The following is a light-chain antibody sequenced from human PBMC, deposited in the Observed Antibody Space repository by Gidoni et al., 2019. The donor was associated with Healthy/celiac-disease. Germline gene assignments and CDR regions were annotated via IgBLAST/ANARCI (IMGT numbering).Light chain of an antibody. V-gene: IGKV1-39*01. J-gene: IGKJ4*01. Sequence: DIQMTQSPSSLSASVGDRVTITCRASQSIISYLNWYQQKPGKAPKLLIYAASSLQSGVPSRFSGSGSGTDFTLTISSLQPEDFATYYCQQSYSTPPAFGGETKVEIK. CDR2: AAS. CDR1: QSIISY. CDR3: QQSYSTPPA.